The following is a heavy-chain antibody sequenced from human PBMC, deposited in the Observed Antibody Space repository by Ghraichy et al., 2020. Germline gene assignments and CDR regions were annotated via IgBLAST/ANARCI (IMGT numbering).Heavy chain of an antibody. J-gene: IGHJ4*02. CDR2: IYYSGNT. V-gene: IGHV4-39*07. Sequence: SQTLSLTCTVSGGSISSSNYYWGWIRQPPGKGLEWIGSIYYSGNTYYNPSLKSRVTISVDTSKNQFSLNLSSVTAADTAVYYCARRSPFASTPLFDYWGQGTLVTVSS. CDR3: ARRSPFASTPLFDY. CDR1: GGSISSSNYY. D-gene: IGHD2-21*01.